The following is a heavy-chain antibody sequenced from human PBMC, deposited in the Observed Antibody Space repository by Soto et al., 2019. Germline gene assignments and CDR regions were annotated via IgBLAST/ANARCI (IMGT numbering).Heavy chain of an antibody. J-gene: IGHJ3*02. V-gene: IGHV3-23*01. Sequence: GGSLRLSCAASGFTFSTYAMSWVRQAPGKGLEWVSAIGGGGDDRYYADSVTGRFTISRDNSKSMLFLQMNSLRAEDTAVYYCANDRMSYNSVWDPFDIWGQGTLVT. D-gene: IGHD3-10*01. CDR2: IGGGGDDR. CDR1: GFTFSTYA. CDR3: ANDRMSYNSVWDPFDI.